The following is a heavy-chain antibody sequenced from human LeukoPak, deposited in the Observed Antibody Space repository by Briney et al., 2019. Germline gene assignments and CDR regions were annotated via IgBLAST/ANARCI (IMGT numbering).Heavy chain of an antibody. D-gene: IGHD2-2*01. CDR2: IYTSGST. CDR3: ARGTFDIVVVPAAIPYYYYMDV. Sequence: SETLSLTCTVSGGSISSYYWSWIRQPAGKGLEWIGRIYTSGSTNYNPSLKSRVTMSVDTSKNQFSLRLSSVTAADTAVYYCARGTFDIVVVPAAIPYYYYMDVWGKGTTVTVSS. CDR1: GGSISSYY. V-gene: IGHV4-4*07. J-gene: IGHJ6*03.